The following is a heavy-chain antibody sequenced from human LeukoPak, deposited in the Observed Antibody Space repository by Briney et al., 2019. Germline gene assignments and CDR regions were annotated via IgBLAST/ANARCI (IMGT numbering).Heavy chain of an antibody. CDR3: ARTTNGGVWFDP. V-gene: IGHV4-59*01. D-gene: IGHD3-16*01. CDR2: IYYSGGT. J-gene: IGHJ5*02. CDR1: GRSINNYY. Sequence: PSETLSLTCTVSGRSINNYYWSWVRQPPGKGLEWIGHIYYSGGTNYNPSLKSRVTISVDTSKNQFSLRLNSVTAADTAVYYCARTTNGGVWFDPWGQGTLVTVSS.